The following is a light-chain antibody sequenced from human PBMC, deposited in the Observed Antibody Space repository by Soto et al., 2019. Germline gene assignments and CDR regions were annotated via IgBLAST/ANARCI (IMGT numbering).Light chain of an antibody. V-gene: IGKV1-5*01. Sequence: PSTLSASVGDRVTITCRASQSISSWLAWYQQKPGKAPKLLIYDASSLESGVPSRFSGSGSGTEFTLTISSLQPDDFATYYCQQYRAFGQGTKV. CDR3: QQYRA. CDR1: QSISSW. J-gene: IGKJ1*01. CDR2: DAS.